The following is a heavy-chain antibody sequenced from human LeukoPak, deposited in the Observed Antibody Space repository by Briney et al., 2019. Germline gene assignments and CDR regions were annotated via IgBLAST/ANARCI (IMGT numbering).Heavy chain of an antibody. J-gene: IGHJ4*02. D-gene: IGHD3-22*01. Sequence: SVKVSCKASGFTFTSSAMQWVRQARGQRLEWIGWIVVGSGNTNYAQKFQERVTITRDMSTSTAYMELSSLRSEDTAVYYCAAIIGYYYDSSGYDPKDYFDYWGQGTLVTVSS. V-gene: IGHV1-58*02. CDR3: AAIIGYYYDSSGYDPKDYFDY. CDR2: IVVGSGNT. CDR1: GFTFTSSA.